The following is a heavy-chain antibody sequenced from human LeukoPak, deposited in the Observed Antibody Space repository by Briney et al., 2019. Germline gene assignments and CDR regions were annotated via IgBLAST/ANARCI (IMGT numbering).Heavy chain of an antibody. Sequence: PGGSLRLSCAASGFTFSSYDMSWVRQAPGKGLEWVSVVSGSTYYADYVQGRFTISRDNSENTVYLQMNSLRAEDTAVYYCARDGLLAPGTFDYWGQGTLVTVSS. J-gene: IGHJ4*02. CDR2: VSGST. D-gene: IGHD2-21*01. CDR1: GFTFSSYD. V-gene: IGHV3-23*01. CDR3: ARDGLLAPGTFDY.